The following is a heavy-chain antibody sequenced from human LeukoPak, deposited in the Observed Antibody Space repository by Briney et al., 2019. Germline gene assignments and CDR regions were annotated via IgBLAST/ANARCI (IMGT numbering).Heavy chain of an antibody. CDR1: GFTFSSYA. CDR3: ARDRYSSGWYPGDY. Sequence: SGRSLRLSCAASGFTFSSYAMHWVRQAPGKGLEWVAVISYDGSNKYYADSVKGRFTISRDNSKNTLYLQMNSLRAEDTAVYYCARDRYSSGWYPGDYWGQGTLVTVSS. J-gene: IGHJ4*02. CDR2: ISYDGSNK. D-gene: IGHD6-19*01. V-gene: IGHV3-30-3*01.